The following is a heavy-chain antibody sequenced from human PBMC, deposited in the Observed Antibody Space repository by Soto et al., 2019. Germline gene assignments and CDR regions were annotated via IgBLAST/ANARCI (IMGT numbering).Heavy chain of an antibody. CDR3: ARGVAAAGTEWGNNWFDP. V-gene: IGHV4-30-4*01. D-gene: IGHD6-13*01. Sequence: SETLSLTCTVSGGSISSGDYYWSWIRQPPGKGLEWIGYIYYSGSTYYNPSLKSRVTISVDTSKNQFSLKLSSVTAADTAVYYCARGVAAAGTEWGNNWFDPWGQGTLVTVSS. CDR2: IYYSGST. J-gene: IGHJ5*02. CDR1: GGSISSGDYY.